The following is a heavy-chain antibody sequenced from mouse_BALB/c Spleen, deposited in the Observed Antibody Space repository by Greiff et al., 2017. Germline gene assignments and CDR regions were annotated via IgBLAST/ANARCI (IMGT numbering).Heavy chain of an antibody. V-gene: IGHV1-87*01. D-gene: IGHD6-1*01. J-gene: IGHJ2*01. Sequence: LQESGAELARPGASVKLSCKASGYTFTSYWMQWVKQRPGQGLEWIGAIYPGDGDTRYTQKFKGKATLTADKSSSTAYMQLSSLASEDSAVYYCATSVLYYFDYWGQGTTLTVSS. CDR2: IYPGDGDT. CDR3: ATSVLYYFDY. CDR1: GYTFTSYW.